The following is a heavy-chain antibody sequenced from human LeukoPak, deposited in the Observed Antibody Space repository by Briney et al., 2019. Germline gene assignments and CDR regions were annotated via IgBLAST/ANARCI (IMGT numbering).Heavy chain of an antibody. V-gene: IGHV3-66*01. CDR3: ASSGNYRIYYFDY. CDR1: GFTVSSNY. CDR2: IYNGGST. D-gene: IGHD1-26*01. Sequence: GGSLRLSCAASGFTVSSNYMSWVRQAPGKGLEWVSLIYNGGSTYYADSVKGRFTISRDNSKNTLYLQMNSLRAEDTAVYYCASSGNYRIYYFDYWGQGTLVTVSS. J-gene: IGHJ4*02.